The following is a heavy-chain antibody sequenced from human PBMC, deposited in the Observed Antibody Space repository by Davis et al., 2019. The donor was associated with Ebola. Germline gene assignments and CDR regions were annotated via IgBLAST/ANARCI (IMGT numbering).Heavy chain of an antibody. CDR2: IDPSDSYT. D-gene: IGHD5-12*01. J-gene: IGHJ4*02. CDR1: GYSFTSYW. V-gene: IGHV5-10-1*01. CDR3: ARGTDSGYDVVY. Sequence: GRSLRLSCKGSGYSFTSYWISWVRQMPGKGLEWMGRIDPSDSYTNYSPSFQGHVTISADKSISTAYLQWSSLKASDTAMYYCARGTDSGYDVVYWGQGTLVTVSS.